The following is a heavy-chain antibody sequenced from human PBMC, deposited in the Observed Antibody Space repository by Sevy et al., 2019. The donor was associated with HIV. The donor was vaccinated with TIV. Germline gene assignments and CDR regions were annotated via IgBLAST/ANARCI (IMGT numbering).Heavy chain of an antibody. Sequence: GGSRRLSCTTSGFSFDDYAMSWFRQAPGKGLEWVAFITRNSYEAYGGTTEYAASVKGRFTMSRDDSESIAYLQMNSLKTAYTAVYYCSRALATVLTPEYYFDYWGQGTLVTVSS. J-gene: IGHJ4*02. CDR2: ITRNSYEAYGGTT. CDR1: GFSFDDYA. D-gene: IGHD4-17*01. V-gene: IGHV3-49*03. CDR3: SRALATVLTPEYYFDY.